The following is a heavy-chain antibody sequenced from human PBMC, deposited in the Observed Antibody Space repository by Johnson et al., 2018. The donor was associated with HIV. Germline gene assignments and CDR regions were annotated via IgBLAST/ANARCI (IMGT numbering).Heavy chain of an antibody. J-gene: IGHJ3*02. Sequence: VQLVESGGGVVQPGRSLRLSCAASGFTVSSNYMSWVRQAPGKGLEWVSVIYRGGSTYYADSVKGRFTISRDNSKNTLYLQMNSLRAEDTAVYYWAREAYAAGAFDIWGQGTMVTVSS. CDR3: AREAYAAGAFDI. CDR1: GFTVSSNY. V-gene: IGHV3-66*01. D-gene: IGHD3-16*01. CDR2: IYRGGST.